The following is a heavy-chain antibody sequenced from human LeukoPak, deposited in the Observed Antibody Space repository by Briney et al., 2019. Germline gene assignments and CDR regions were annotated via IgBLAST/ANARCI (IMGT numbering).Heavy chain of an antibody. J-gene: IGHJ4*02. CDR3: ARRRRNWNFVDY. CDR2: ISSSGSTI. V-gene: IGHV3-11*04. Sequence: GGSLRLSCAASGFTFSDYYMSWIRQAPGKGLEWVSYISSSGSTIYYADTVKGRFTISRDNAKNSLYLQMNSLRGEDTAVYYCARRRRNWNFVDYWGQGTLVTVSS. CDR1: GFTFSDYY. D-gene: IGHD1-7*01.